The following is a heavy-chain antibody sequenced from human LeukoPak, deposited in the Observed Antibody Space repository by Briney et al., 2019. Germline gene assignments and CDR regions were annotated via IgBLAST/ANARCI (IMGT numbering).Heavy chain of an antibody. CDR1: GGSISSGSYN. D-gene: IGHD3-16*01. J-gene: IGHJ4*02. CDR3: ARGATY. CDR2: ISYTGNT. Sequence: SETLSLTCTVSGGSISSGSYNWVWVRQTPGKGLEWIGSISYTGNTYYNPALESRVTIFVDTSKNQFSVKLTSVTATDTAVYYCARGATYWGQGILVTVSS. V-gene: IGHV4-39*01.